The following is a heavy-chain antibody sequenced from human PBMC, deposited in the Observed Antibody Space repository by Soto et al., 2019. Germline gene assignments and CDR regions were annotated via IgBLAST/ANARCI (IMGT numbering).Heavy chain of an antibody. Sequence: EVQLVESGGGLVQPGGSLRLSCAASGFTVSSNYMSWVRQAPGKGLEWVSVIYSGGSTYYADSVKGRFTISRHNSKNTLYLQMNSLRAEDTAVYYCASLCSGGSCPHDYWGQGTLVTVSS. CDR3: ASLCSGGSCPHDY. D-gene: IGHD2-15*01. J-gene: IGHJ4*02. CDR1: GFTVSSNY. CDR2: IYSGGST. V-gene: IGHV3-53*04.